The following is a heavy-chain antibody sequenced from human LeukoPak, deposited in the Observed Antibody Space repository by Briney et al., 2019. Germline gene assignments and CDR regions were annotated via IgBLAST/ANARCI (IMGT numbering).Heavy chain of an antibody. V-gene: IGHV3-49*03. CDR3: TRGPRGATYYDFWSGYSPDFDY. CDR2: IRSKAYGGTT. CDR1: GFTFGDYA. D-gene: IGHD3-3*01. J-gene: IGHJ4*02. Sequence: GGSLRLSCTASGFTFGDYAMSWFRQAPGKGLEWVGFIRSKAYGGTTEYAASVKGRFTISRDDSKSIAYLQMNSLKTEDTAVYYCTRGPRGATYYDFWSGYSPDFDYWGQGTLVTVSS.